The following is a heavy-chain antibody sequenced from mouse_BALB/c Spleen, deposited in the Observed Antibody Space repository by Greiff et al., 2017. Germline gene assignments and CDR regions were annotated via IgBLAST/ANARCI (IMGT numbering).Heavy chain of an antibody. Sequence: QVHVKQSGAELVRPGASVKLSCKASGYSFTSYWMNWVKQRPGQGLEWIGMIHPSDSETRLNQKFKDKARLTVDKSSSTAYMQLSSPTSEDSAVYYCAREVGSSYPYFDYWGQGTTLTVSS. V-gene: IGHV1-61*01. D-gene: IGHD1-1*01. J-gene: IGHJ2*01. CDR3: AREVGSSYPYFDY. CDR2: IHPSDSET. CDR1: GYSFTSYW.